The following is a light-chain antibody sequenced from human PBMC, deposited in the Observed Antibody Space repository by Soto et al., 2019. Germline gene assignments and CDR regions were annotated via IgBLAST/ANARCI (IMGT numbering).Light chain of an antibody. CDR1: QSITIY. CDR3: QQTYSAPRT. Sequence: DIQMTQSPSSLSASVGDRVTITCRASQSITIYLNWYQQQPGKAPRLLIYGASTLQTGVPSRFSGSGSMTGFTLTISDLQPEDFSTYYCQQTYSAPRTFGQGTQVDI. J-gene: IGKJ1*01. V-gene: IGKV1-39*01. CDR2: GAS.